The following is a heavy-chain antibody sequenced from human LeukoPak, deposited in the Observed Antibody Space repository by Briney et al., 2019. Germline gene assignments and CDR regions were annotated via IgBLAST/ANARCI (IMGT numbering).Heavy chain of an antibody. J-gene: IGHJ3*02. CDR1: GGSFSGYY. CDR3: ARGYGSGDSDAFDI. V-gene: IGHV4-34*01. D-gene: IGHD3-10*01. Sequence: SLETLSLTCAVYGGSFSGYYWSWIRQPPGKGLEWIGEINHSGSTNYNPSLKSRVTISVDTSKNQFSLKLSSVAAADTAVYYCARGYGSGDSDAFDIWGQGTMVTVSS. CDR2: INHSGST.